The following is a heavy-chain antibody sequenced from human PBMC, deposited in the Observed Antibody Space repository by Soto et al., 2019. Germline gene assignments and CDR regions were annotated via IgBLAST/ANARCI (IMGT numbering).Heavy chain of an antibody. Sequence: SETLSLTCTVSGGSISSSSYYWGWIRQPPGKGLEWIGSIYYSGSTYYNPSLKSRVTINPDTSNNQLSLQLNSVTPDDTAVYYCARLIGNSCLASWGQGTLVTASS. J-gene: IGHJ5*01. V-gene: IGHV4-39*01. CDR3: ARLIGNSCLAS. CDR2: IYYSGST. CDR1: GGSISSSSYY.